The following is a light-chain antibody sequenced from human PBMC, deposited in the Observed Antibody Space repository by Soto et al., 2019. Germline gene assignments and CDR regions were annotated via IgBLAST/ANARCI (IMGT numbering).Light chain of an antibody. CDR3: QNHDNART. V-gene: IGKV3-20*01. J-gene: IGKJ1*01. CDR2: GAS. CDR1: QSVSSY. Sequence: EIVLTQSPGTLSLSPGERATLSCRASQSVSSYLAWYQQKPGQAPRLLIYGASNRATGIPDRFSGSGSGTDFTLTISRLEPEDFAVYYCQNHDNARTFGQGTKVEIK.